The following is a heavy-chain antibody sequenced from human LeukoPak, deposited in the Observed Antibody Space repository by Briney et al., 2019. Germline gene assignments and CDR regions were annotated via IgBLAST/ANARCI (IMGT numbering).Heavy chain of an antibody. Sequence: GGSLRLSCAASGFTFRTYAMTWVRQAPGKGLEYVSAISSNGGSTYYADSVKGRFTISRDNSKNTLYLQMSSLRAEDTAVYYCVKDTNYGAHYFDYWGQGTLVTVSS. D-gene: IGHD4-17*01. CDR1: GFTFRTYA. CDR3: VKDTNYGAHYFDY. V-gene: IGHV3-64D*06. J-gene: IGHJ4*02. CDR2: ISSNGGST.